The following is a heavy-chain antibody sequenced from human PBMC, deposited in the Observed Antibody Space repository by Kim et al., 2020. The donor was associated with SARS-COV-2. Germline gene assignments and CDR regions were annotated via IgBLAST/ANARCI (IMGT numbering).Heavy chain of an antibody. CDR2: IKSKTDGGTT. CDR1: GFTFSNAW. D-gene: IGHD3-22*01. Sequence: GGSLRLSCAASGFTFSNAWMSWVRQAPGKGLEWVGRIKSKTDGGTTDYAAPVKGRFTISRDDSKNTLYLQMNSLKTEDTAVYYCTTDRGSKYYYDSSGYYPLAYWGQGTLVTVSS. J-gene: IGHJ4*02. CDR3: TTDRGSKYYYDSSGYYPLAY. V-gene: IGHV3-15*01.